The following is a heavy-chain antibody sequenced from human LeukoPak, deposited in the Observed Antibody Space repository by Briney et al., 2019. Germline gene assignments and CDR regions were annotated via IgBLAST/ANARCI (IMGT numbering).Heavy chain of an antibody. Sequence: RASVKVSCKASGYTFNDYYMNWVRQAPGQGLEWMGWINPNSGGTNYAQKFQGRVTMTRDTSISTVYMEVSRLTSDDTAVYYCAKTLYVRAVPGGLDYWGQGTLVTVSS. CDR2: INPNSGGT. CDR3: AKTLYVRAVPGGLDY. V-gene: IGHV1-2*02. D-gene: IGHD3-16*01. J-gene: IGHJ4*02. CDR1: GYTFNDYY.